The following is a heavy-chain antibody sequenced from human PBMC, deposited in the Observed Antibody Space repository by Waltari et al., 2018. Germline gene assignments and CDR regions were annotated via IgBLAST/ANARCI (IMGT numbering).Heavy chain of an antibody. CDR3: ASNVYCSGGSCYAY. CDR2: IYASGST. D-gene: IGHD2-15*01. V-gene: IGHV4-61*02. J-gene: IGHJ4*02. CDR1: GGSISSGSYY. Sequence: QVQLQESGPGLVKPSQTLSLTCTVSGGSISSGSYYWSWIRQPAGKGLEWIGRIYASGSTNYNPSLKSRVTISVDTSKNRFSLKLTSVTAADTAVYYCASNVYCSGGSCYAYWGQGTLVTVSS.